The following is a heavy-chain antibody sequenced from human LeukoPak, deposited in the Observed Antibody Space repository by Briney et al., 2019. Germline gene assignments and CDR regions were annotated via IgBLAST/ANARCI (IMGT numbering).Heavy chain of an antibody. J-gene: IGHJ4*02. CDR2: VYSDGKI. CDR1: GFIVSTNY. D-gene: IGHD1-26*01. V-gene: IGHV3-53*01. CDR3: EGWERPFDY. Sequence: PGGSLRLSCAASGFIVSTNYMSWARQAPGKGLEWVSVVYSDGKICYADAVKGRFTISKDNSRNTLYLQMNSLRAEDTAVYYCEGWERPFDYWGQGTLATVSS.